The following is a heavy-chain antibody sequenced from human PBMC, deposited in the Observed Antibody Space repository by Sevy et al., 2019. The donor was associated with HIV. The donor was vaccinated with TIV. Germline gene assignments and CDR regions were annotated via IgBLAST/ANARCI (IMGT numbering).Heavy chain of an antibody. V-gene: IGHV3-21*01. Sequence: GGSLRLSCAASGFTFSSYSMNWVRQAPGKGLEWVSSISSSSSYIYYADSVKGRFTISRDNAKNSLYLQINSLRAEDTAVYYCARDLSAYYGSGSSHGMDVWGQGTTVTVSS. CDR1: GFTFSSYS. J-gene: IGHJ6*02. CDR3: ARDLSAYYGSGSSHGMDV. D-gene: IGHD3-10*01. CDR2: ISSSSSYI.